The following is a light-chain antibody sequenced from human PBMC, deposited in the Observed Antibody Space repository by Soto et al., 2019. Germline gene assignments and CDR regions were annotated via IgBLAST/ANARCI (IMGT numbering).Light chain of an antibody. J-gene: IGKJ3*01. CDR2: AAS. CDR1: QGIATY. V-gene: IGKV1-27*01. Sequence: DVQMTQSPSSLSAAVGDRVTITCRASQGIATYLAWYQQKPGKAPKLLIYAASTFQSGVPSRFTGSGSGTDFTLTINSLQPEDFATYYCQKYNNVPLTFGPGTKVDI. CDR3: QKYNNVPLT.